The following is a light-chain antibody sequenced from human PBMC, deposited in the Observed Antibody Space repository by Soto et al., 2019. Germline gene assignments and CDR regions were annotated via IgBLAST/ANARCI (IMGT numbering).Light chain of an antibody. Sequence: QSALTQPRSVSGSPGQSVTISCTGTSSDVGGYNFVSWYQQNPGKAPKVIIYDVTKRPSGVPDRFSGSKSDNTASLTISGLQAEDEADYYCCSFADSFYVFGTGTKVTVL. J-gene: IGLJ1*01. CDR1: SSDVGGYNF. V-gene: IGLV2-11*01. CDR2: DVT. CDR3: CSFADSFYV.